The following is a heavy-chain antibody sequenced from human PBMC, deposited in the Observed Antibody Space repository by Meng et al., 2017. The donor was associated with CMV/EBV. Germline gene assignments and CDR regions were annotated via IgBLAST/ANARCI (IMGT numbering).Heavy chain of an antibody. Sequence: SETLSLTCAVYGGSFSGYYWSWIRQPPGKGLEWIGEINHSGSTNYNPSLKSRVPISVDTSKNQFSLKLSSVTAADTAVYYCARRGSIHGWFDPWGQGTLVTVSS. J-gene: IGHJ5*02. CDR3: ARRGSIHGWFDP. D-gene: IGHD2-21*01. CDR1: GGSFSGYY. CDR2: INHSGST. V-gene: IGHV4-34*01.